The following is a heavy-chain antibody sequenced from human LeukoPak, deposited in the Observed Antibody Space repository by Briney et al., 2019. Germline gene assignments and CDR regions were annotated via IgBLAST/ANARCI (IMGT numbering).Heavy chain of an antibody. CDR2: INPNSGGT. CDR3: ARGGRPHCSSTSCYRAKGDWFDP. D-gene: IGHD2-2*01. J-gene: IGHJ5*02. V-gene: IGHV1-2*02. Sequence: ASVKVSCKASGYTFTGYYMHWVRQAPGQGLEWMGWINPNSGGTNYAQKFQGRVTTTRDTSNSKAYMELSRLRSEDTPVYYCARGGRPHCSSTSCYRAKGDWFDPWGQGTLVTVSS. CDR1: GYTFTGYY.